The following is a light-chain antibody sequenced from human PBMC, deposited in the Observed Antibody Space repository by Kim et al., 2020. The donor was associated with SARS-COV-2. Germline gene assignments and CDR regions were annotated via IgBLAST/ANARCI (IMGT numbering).Light chain of an antibody. CDR3: QVWDSSTGV. V-gene: IGLV3-9*01. CDR2: RDS. Sequence: VALGQTARITCGENNIGSKNVPWYQQKPGQAPVLVIYRDSNRPSGIPERFSGSNSGNTATLTISRAQAGDEADYYCQVWDSSTGVFGTGTKVTVL. CDR1: NIGSKN. J-gene: IGLJ1*01.